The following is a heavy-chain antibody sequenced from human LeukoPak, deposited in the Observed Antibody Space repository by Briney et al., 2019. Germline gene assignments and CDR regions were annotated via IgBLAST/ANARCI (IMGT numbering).Heavy chain of an antibody. D-gene: IGHD1-1*01. Sequence: ASVKVSCKASVYTFTGYYMHWVRQAPGQGLEWMGWIIPNSGGTNYAQKFQGRVTMTRDTSISTAYMELSRLRSDDTAVYYCARGRILKRHSAEYFQHWGQGTLVTVSS. J-gene: IGHJ1*01. V-gene: IGHV1-2*02. CDR3: ARGRILKRHSAEYFQH. CDR2: IIPNSGGT. CDR1: VYTFTGYY.